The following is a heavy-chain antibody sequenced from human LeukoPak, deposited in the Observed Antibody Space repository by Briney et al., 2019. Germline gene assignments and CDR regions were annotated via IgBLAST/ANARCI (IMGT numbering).Heavy chain of an antibody. CDR2: ISSSSSTI. V-gene: IGHV3-48*01. CDR1: GFTFSSYS. D-gene: IGHD1-26*01. CDR3: AKDDESGPFDY. Sequence: GGSLRLSCAASGFTFSSYSMNWVRQAPGKGLEWVSYISSSSSTIYYADSVKGRFTISRDNSKNTLYLQMNSLRAEDTAVYYCAKDDESGPFDYWGQGTLVTVSS. J-gene: IGHJ4*02.